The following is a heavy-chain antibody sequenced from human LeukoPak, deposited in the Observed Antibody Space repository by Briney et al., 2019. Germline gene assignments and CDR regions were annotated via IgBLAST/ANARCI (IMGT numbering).Heavy chain of an antibody. CDR2: ISTSTTTI. CDR3: ARVVATTWWDYYYYMDV. J-gene: IGHJ6*03. CDR1: GFTFSSYS. Sequence: GGSLRLSCEASGFTFSSYSMNWVRQAPGKGLEWISYISTSTTTIYYANSVKGRFTISRDNARNSLYLQMNSLRAEDTALYYCARVVATTWWDYYYYMDVWGKGPRSPSP. V-gene: IGHV3-48*04. D-gene: IGHD5-12*01.